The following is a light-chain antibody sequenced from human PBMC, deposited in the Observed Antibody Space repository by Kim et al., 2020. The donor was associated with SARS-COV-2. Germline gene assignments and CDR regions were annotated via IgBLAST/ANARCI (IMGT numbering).Light chain of an antibody. J-gene: IGLJ2*01. CDR2: KDN. V-gene: IGLV3-1*01. CDR1: KLGDKY. CDR3: QAWDGSAVV. Sequence: VSPGQTASIACSGDKLGDKYTSWYQQKPGQSPVLVMYKDNKRPSGIPERFSGSNSGNTATLTISGTQAMDEADYYCQAWDGSAVVFGGGTQLTVL.